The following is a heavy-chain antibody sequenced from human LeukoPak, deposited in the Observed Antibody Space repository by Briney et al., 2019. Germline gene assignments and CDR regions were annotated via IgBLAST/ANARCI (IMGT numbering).Heavy chain of an antibody. CDR3: ATGRGYYYDSSGYWR. CDR1: GFTVSSNY. J-gene: IGHJ4*02. V-gene: IGHV3-53*01. CDR2: IYSGGST. Sequence: GGSLRLSCAASGFTVSSNYMSWVRQAPGKGLEWVSVIYSGGSTYYADSVKGRFTISRDNSKNTLYLQMNSLGAEDTAVYYCATGRGYYYDSSGYWRWGQGTLVTVSS. D-gene: IGHD3-22*01.